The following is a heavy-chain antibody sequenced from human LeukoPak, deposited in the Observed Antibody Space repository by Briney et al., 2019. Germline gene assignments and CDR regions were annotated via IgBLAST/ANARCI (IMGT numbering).Heavy chain of an antibody. J-gene: IGHJ4*02. CDR1: GFIFSSYW. CDR2: INPGGSNT. CDR3: ARDGLWFGELLQLDY. Sequence: PGGSLGLSCAASGFIFSSYWMHWVRQVPGQGLVWVSRINPGGSNTAYADSVKGRFTISRDNAKNSLYLQMNSLRAEDTAVYYCARDGLWFGELLQLDYWGQGTLVTVSS. D-gene: IGHD3-10*01. V-gene: IGHV3-74*01.